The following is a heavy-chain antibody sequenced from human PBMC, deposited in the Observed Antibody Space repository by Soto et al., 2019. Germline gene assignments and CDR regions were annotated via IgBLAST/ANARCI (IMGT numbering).Heavy chain of an antibody. V-gene: IGHV3-66*01. J-gene: IGHJ3*02. Sequence: SGGSLRLSCAASGFTVSSNYMSWVRQAPGKGLEWVSVIYSGGSTYYADSVKGRFTISRDNSKNTLYLQMNSLRAEDTAVYYCASSWLVPPLVDAFDIWGQGTMVTVSS. CDR1: GFTVSSNY. CDR3: ASSWLVPPLVDAFDI. D-gene: IGHD6-19*01. CDR2: IYSGGST.